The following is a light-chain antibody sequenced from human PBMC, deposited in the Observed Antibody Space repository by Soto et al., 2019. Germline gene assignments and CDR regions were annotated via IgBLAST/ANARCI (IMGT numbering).Light chain of an antibody. CDR3: QQGSHWPPV. CDR1: QSVWSN. CDR2: DAR. V-gene: IGKV3-11*01. J-gene: IGKJ4*01. Sequence: EIAMTQSPATLSLSPGERVTLSCRASQSVWSNLAWYQHKPGQGPRLLIYDARNRATGIPARFSGSGAGTDFTLTISSLKSEDSGIYYCQQGSHWPPVFGGGTKVEI.